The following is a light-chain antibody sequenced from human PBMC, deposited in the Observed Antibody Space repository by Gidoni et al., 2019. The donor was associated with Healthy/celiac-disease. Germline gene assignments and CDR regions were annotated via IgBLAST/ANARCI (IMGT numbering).Light chain of an antibody. CDR2: AAS. J-gene: IGKJ1*01. Sequence: DIQMTQSPASLSASVGDRVTITCRASQSISSYLNWYQQKPGKAPKRLIYAASSLQSGVPSRFSGSGSGTDCTLTSSSLQPDDVATYYCQQSYSTLWTFGQGTKVEIK. V-gene: IGKV1-39*01. CDR3: QQSYSTLWT. CDR1: QSISSY.